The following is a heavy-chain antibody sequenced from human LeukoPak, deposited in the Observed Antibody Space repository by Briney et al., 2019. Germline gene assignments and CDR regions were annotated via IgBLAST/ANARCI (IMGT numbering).Heavy chain of an antibody. Sequence: PGRSLRLSCAASGFTFNGYAMHWVRQAPGKGLEWVAVILYDGTTKYCADSVKGRFSISRDNSKNTLYLQMNSLRAEDTAVYYCARDRSGIAVVEYYGMDVWGQGTTVTVSS. V-gene: IGHV3-30-3*01. CDR2: ILYDGTTK. CDR1: GFTFNGYA. J-gene: IGHJ6*02. D-gene: IGHD6-19*01. CDR3: ARDRSGIAVVEYYGMDV.